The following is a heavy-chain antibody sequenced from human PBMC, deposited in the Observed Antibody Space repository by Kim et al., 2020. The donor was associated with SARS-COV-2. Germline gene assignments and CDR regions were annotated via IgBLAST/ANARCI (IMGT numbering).Heavy chain of an antibody. Sequence: ASVKVSCKASGYTFTSYAMHWVRQAPGQRLEWMGWINAGNGNTKYSQKFQGRVTITRDTSASTAYMELSSLRSEDTAVYYCARDSDPFAHWFDPWGQGTLVTVSS. J-gene: IGHJ5*02. CDR2: INAGNGNT. CDR3: ARDSDPFAHWFDP. D-gene: IGHD1-26*01. CDR1: GYTFTSYA. V-gene: IGHV1-3*01.